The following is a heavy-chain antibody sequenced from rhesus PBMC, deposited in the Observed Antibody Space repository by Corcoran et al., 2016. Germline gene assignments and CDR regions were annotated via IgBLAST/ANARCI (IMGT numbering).Heavy chain of an antibody. CDR3: AKDRGIQWVEDFDY. CDR2: ITNDGGSK. V-gene: IGHV3S5*01. J-gene: IGHJ4*01. CDR1: GFTFSSYA. Sequence: EVQLVESGGGLVQPGGSLRLSCAASGFTFSSYAMTWVRQAPGKGLEWVSYITNDGGSKYYADSVKGRFTISRDNSKNTLSLQMNSLRAEDMAVYYCAKDRGIQWVEDFDYWGQGVLVTVSS. D-gene: IGHD5-42*01.